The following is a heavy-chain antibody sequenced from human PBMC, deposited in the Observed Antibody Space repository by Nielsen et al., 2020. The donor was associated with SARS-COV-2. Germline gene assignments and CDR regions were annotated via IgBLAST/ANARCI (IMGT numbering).Heavy chain of an antibody. V-gene: IGHV5-51*01. J-gene: IGHJ4*02. D-gene: IGHD4-11*01. CDR2: IYPGDSDT. Sequence: VRQAPGKGLEWMGIIYPGDSDTRYSPSFQGQVTISADKSISTAYLQWSSLKASDTAMYYCARHGLSMTTVTPDYWGQGTLVTVSS. CDR3: ARHGLSMTTVTPDY.